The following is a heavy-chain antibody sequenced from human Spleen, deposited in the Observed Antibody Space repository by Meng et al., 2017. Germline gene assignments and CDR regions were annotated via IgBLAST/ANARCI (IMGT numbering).Heavy chain of an antibody. V-gene: IGHV4-59*01. Sequence: SETLSLTCTVSGGSISSYYWSWIRQPPGKGLERIGYIYYSGTTNYNPSLKSRVTISVDTSKNQFSLKLSSVTAADTAVYYCARQRGYSAYDLGQFDYWGQGTLVTVSS. D-gene: IGHD5-12*01. J-gene: IGHJ4*02. CDR3: ARQRGYSAYDLGQFDY. CDR1: GGSISSYY. CDR2: IYYSGTT.